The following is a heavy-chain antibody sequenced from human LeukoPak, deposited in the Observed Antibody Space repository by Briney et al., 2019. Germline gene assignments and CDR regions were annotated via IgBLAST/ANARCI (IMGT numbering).Heavy chain of an antibody. D-gene: IGHD3-3*01. J-gene: IGHJ4*02. Sequence: SETLSLTCAVYGGSFSGYYWSWIRQPPGKGLEWIGEINHSGSTNYNPSLKSRVTISVDTSKNQFPLKLSSVTAADTAVYYCARGSVYDFWSGYYRKNYFDYWGQGTLVTVSS. CDR2: INHSGST. CDR3: ARGSVYDFWSGYYRKNYFDY. V-gene: IGHV4-34*01. CDR1: GGSFSGYY.